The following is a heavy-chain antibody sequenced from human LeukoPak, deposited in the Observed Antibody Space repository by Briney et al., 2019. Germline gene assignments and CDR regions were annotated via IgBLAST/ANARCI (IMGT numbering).Heavy chain of an antibody. J-gene: IGHJ4*02. CDR1: GYTFTGYY. CDR3: ARLILELGGYAVDY. Sequence: GASVKVSCKASGYTFTGYYMHWVRQAPGQGLEWMGWINPKSGGTNYAQKFQGRVTMTRDTSISTAYMELSRLRSDDTAVYYCARLILELGGYAVDYWGQGTLVTVSS. CDR2: INPKSGGT. D-gene: IGHD3-3*01. V-gene: IGHV1-2*02.